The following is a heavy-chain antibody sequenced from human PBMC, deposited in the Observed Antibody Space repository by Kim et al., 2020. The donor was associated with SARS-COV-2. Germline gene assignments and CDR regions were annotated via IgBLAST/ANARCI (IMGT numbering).Heavy chain of an antibody. D-gene: IGHD3-22*01. J-gene: IGHJ4*02. V-gene: IGHV1-69*01. Sequence: SGQKFQGRVTITADESTSTAYMELSSLRSEDTAVYYCARNRLHDSSGDYHDYWGQGTLVTVSS. CDR3: ARNRLHDSSGDYHDY.